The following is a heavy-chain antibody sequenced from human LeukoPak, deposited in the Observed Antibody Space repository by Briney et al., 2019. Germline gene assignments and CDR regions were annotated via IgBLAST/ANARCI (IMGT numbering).Heavy chain of an antibody. J-gene: IGHJ5*02. CDR1: GGSISSYY. V-gene: IGHV4-4*09. D-gene: IGHD3-22*01. CDR2: IYTSGST. CDR3: ARQSYYYDSSGYYSDWFDP. Sequence: PSETLSLTCTVSGGSISSYYWSWIRQPPGKGLEWIGYIYTSGSTNYNPSLKSRVTISVDTSKNQFSLKLSPVTAADTAVYYCARQSYYYDSSGYYSDWFDPWGQGTLVTVSS.